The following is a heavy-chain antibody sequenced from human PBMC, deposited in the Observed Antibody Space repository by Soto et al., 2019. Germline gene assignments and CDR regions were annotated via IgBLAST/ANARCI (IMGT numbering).Heavy chain of an antibody. D-gene: IGHD3-3*01. CDR2: IYYSGST. J-gene: IGHJ4*02. V-gene: IGHV4-31*03. CDR3: ARDREWAGSFDY. Sequence: SETLSLTCPVSGCSISSGFYYWSWIRQHPGKGLEWIGYIYYSGSTYYNPSLKSRVTISVDTSKNQFSLKLSSVTAADTAVYYCARDREWAGSFDYWGQGTLVTVSS. CDR1: GCSISSGFYY.